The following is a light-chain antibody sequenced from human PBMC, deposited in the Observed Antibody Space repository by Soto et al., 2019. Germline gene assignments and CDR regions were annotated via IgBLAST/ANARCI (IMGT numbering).Light chain of an antibody. CDR3: QQRSNWPPRFT. Sequence: EIVLTQSPATLSLSPGERATLSCRASQSVSSYLAWYQQKPGQAPRRLIYDASNRATGITARFSGSGSGTDFTLTISSLEPEDFAVYYCQQRSNWPPRFTFGPGTKVDIK. CDR2: DAS. V-gene: IGKV3-11*01. J-gene: IGKJ3*01. CDR1: QSVSSY.